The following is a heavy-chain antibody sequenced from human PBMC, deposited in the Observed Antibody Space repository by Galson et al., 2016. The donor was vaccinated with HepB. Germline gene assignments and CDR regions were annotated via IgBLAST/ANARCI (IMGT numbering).Heavy chain of an antibody. CDR3: AKELLLASFWFDP. Sequence: SGYTFSNYGINWVRQAPGQGLEWMGWINTRTGKATYAQGFTGRFVFSLDTSVHTAYLQISSLEAEDTAVYYCAKELLLASFWFDPWGQGTLVTVSS. D-gene: IGHD1-26*01. V-gene: IGHV7-4-1*02. CDR1: GYTFSNYG. J-gene: IGHJ5*02. CDR2: INTRTGKA.